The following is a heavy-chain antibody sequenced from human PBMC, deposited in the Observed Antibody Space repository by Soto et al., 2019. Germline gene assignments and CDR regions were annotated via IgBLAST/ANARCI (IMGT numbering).Heavy chain of an antibody. J-gene: IGHJ3*02. CDR3: AREETYGSGTRGAFDI. CDR2: IIPIFGTA. V-gene: IGHV1-69*13. CDR1: GGTFSSYA. Sequence: ASVKVSCKASGGTFSSYAISWVRQAPGQGLEWMGGIIPIFGTANYAQKFQGRVTITADESTSTAYMELSSLRSEDTAVYYCAREETYGSGTRGAFDIWGQGTIVTVSS. D-gene: IGHD3-10*01.